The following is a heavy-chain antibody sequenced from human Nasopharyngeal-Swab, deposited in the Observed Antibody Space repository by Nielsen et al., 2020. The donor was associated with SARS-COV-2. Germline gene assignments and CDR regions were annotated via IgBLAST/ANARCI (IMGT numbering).Heavy chain of an antibody. J-gene: IGHJ3*02. CDR1: GGTFSSYA. CDR2: IIHIFGTA. CDR3: ARVAHYYDSSGYPYAFDI. Sequence: SVKVSCKASGGTFSSYAISWVRQAPAQGLEWMGGIIHIFGTANYAQKFQGRVTITADESTRTAYMELSSLRSEDTAVYYCARVAHYYDSSGYPYAFDIWGQGTMVTVSS. V-gene: IGHV1-69*13. D-gene: IGHD3-22*01.